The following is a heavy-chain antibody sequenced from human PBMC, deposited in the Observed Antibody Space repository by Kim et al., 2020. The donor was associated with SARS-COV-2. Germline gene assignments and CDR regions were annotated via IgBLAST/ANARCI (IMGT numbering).Heavy chain of an antibody. D-gene: IGHD4-17*01. V-gene: IGHV3-23*01. Sequence: KDHFTLSRDNSKNTHYLQMNSLRAEDTAIYYCAPPPMGTSTVDFDYWGQGTLVTVSS. J-gene: IGHJ4*02. CDR3: APPPMGTSTVDFDY.